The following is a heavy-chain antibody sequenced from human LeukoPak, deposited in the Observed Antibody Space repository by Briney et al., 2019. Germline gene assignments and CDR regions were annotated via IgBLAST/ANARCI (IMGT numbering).Heavy chain of an antibody. J-gene: IGHJ3*02. CDR3: AREGLRSIAVAGTDAFDI. V-gene: IGHV1-8*01. CDR1: GYTFTSYD. CDR2: MNPNSGNT. D-gene: IGHD6-19*01. Sequence: GASVKVSCKASGYTFTSYDINWVRQATGQGLEWMGWMNPNSGNTGYAQKFQGRVTMTRNTSISTAYMELSSLRSEDTAVYYCAREGLRSIAVAGTDAFDIWGQGKMVTVSS.